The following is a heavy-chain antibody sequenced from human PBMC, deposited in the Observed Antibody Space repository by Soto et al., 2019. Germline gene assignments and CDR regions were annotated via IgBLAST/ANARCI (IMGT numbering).Heavy chain of an antibody. J-gene: IGHJ5*02. CDR3: ARKSLSNFNWFDP. V-gene: IGHV1-18*01. Sequence: ASVKVSCKASGYTFTSYDITWVRQAPGQGLEWMGWINADYGNTNYEQKFQGRVTMTTDTSTNTAYMELRSLRSDDTAVYYCARKSLSNFNWFDPWGQGTLVTVSS. CDR1: GYTFTSYD. D-gene: IGHD4-4*01. CDR2: INADYGNT.